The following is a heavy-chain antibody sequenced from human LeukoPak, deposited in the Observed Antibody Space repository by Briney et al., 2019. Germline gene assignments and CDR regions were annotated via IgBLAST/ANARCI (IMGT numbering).Heavy chain of an antibody. CDR2: IYADGNT. V-gene: IGHV3-53*01. CDR3: ARLTGYSSSWYNYYYYYYMDV. Sequence: GGSLRLSCAASGFIFNTNYMSWVRQAPGRGLEWVSFIYADGNTYYSDSVKGRFTISRDNAKNSLYLQMNSLRAEDTAVYYCARLTGYSSSWYNYYYYYYMDVWGKGTTVTISS. J-gene: IGHJ6*03. CDR1: GFIFNTNY. D-gene: IGHD6-13*01.